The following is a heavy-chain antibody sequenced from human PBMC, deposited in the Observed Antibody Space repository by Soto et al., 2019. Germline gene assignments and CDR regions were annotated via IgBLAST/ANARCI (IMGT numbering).Heavy chain of an antibody. Sequence: SGTPSLTCTVSGGSISRGGYYWRWIRQHPGKGLEWIGYIYYSGSTYYNPSLKSRVTISVDTSKNQFSLKLSSVTAADTAVYYCARGGYCSGGSCPGYAFDIWGQGTMVTVSS. D-gene: IGHD2-15*01. J-gene: IGHJ3*02. CDR1: GGSISRGGYY. CDR3: ARGGYCSGGSCPGYAFDI. CDR2: IYYSGST. V-gene: IGHV4-31*03.